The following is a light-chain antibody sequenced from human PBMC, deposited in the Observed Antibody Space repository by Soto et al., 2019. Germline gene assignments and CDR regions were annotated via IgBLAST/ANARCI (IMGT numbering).Light chain of an antibody. J-gene: IGKJ1*01. CDR2: DAS. V-gene: IGKV3-11*01. CDR1: QSVSSY. CDR3: QQRSNWPRT. Sequence: EIVLTQSPATLSLSPGERATLSCRASQSVSSYLAWYQQKPGQTPRLLIDDASNRATGIPARFSGSGSGTDFTLTISSLETEDLAVDYCQQRSNWPRTFGQGTKVEIK.